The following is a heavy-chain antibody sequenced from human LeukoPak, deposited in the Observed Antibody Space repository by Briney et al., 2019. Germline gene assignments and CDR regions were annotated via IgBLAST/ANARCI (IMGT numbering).Heavy chain of an antibody. J-gene: IGHJ4*02. V-gene: IGHV5-51*01. CDR3: ARYDGGATADF. CDR2: VFPVDSDT. D-gene: IGHD1-26*01. Sequence: GESLKISCQGSGYKFATYWIVWVRQMPGKGLEWMGIVFPVDSDTRYSPSFQGQVTISADKSINTAYLQWSSLKDSDTAMYYCARYDGGATADFWGQGTLVTVSS. CDR1: GYKFATYW.